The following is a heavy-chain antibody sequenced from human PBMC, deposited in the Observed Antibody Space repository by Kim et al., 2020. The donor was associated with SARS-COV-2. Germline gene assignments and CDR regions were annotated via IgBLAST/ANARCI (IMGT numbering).Heavy chain of an antibody. Sequence: GGSLRLSCAVSGLSIRTHWMAWVRRAPGKGLEWVANIRQDGREKRASDAVQGRFSISRDNGKNSIYLQMNSLRAEDTAVYYCAKGRDWFDFWGQGIMVTV. CDR2: IRQDGREK. V-gene: IGHV3-7*03. CDR3: AKGRDWFDF. CDR1: GLSIRTHW. J-gene: IGHJ5*01.